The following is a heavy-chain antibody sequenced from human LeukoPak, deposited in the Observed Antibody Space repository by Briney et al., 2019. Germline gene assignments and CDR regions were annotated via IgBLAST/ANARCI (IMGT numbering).Heavy chain of an antibody. CDR1: GFTFNNYA. J-gene: IGHJ1*01. CDR2: ISGSGGTT. V-gene: IGHV3-23*01. D-gene: IGHD5-18*01. Sequence: PGGSLRLSCAASGFTFNNYAMTWVRQAPGKGLEWVSAISGSGGTTLYADSVKGRFTISRDNSKSTLYLQMNSLRAEDTAVYYCAKDPGLPLWLKYFQPWGQGTLVTVSS. CDR3: AKDPGLPLWLKYFQP.